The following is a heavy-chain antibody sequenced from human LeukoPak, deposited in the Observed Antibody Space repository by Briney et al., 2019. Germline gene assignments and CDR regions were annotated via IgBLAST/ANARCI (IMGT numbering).Heavy chain of an antibody. CDR3: ARTTNRYYYGSRWFDP. V-gene: IGHV4-34*01. Sequence: PSETLSLTCAVYGGSFSGYYWSWIRQPPGKGLEWIGEINHSGSTNYNPSLKSRVTISVDTSKNQFSLKLSSVTAADTAVYYCARTTNRYYYGSRWFDPWGQGTLVTVSS. J-gene: IGHJ5*02. CDR2: INHSGST. D-gene: IGHD3-10*01. CDR1: GGSFSGYY.